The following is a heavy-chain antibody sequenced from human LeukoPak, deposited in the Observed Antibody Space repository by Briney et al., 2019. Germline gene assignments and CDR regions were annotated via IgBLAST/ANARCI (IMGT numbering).Heavy chain of an antibody. CDR1: GGSFSGYY. J-gene: IGHJ4*02. V-gene: IGHV4-34*01. CDR2: INHSGST. CDR3: ARGPRLRYFGWLAIAVAGFDY. D-gene: IGHD3-9*01. Sequence: SGTLSLTCAVYGGSFSGYYWSWIRQPPGKGLEWIGEINHSGSTNYNPSLKSRVTISVDTSKNQFSLKLSSVTAADTAVYYCARGPRLRYFGWLAIAVAGFDYWGQGTLVTVSS.